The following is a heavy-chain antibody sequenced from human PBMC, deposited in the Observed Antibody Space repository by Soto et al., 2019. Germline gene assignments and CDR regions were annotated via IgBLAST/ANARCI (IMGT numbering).Heavy chain of an antibody. Sequence: PGGSLRLSCAASGFTFSSYSVNWVRQAPGKGLEWVSYISSGSRTIFYADSVKGRFTVSRDNAKNSQYLQMNSLRDEDTAVYYCTREDILGARSFDYWGRGTLVTVS. V-gene: IGHV3-48*02. CDR2: ISSGSRTI. J-gene: IGHJ4*02. CDR3: TREDILGARSFDY. CDR1: GFTFSSYS. D-gene: IGHD1-26*01.